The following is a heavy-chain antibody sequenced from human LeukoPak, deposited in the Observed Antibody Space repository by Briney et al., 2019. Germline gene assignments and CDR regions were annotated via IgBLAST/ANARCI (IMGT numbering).Heavy chain of an antibody. CDR2: IYYSGST. J-gene: IGHJ4*02. D-gene: IGHD1-26*01. V-gene: IGHV4-59*12. CDR1: GGSMSSYY. Sequence: PSETLSLTCTVSGGSMSSYYWTWLRQPPGKGLAWIGYIYYSGSTHYNPSLKYRVTISVDTSKSQFSLRLSSVTAANTAVYYCARSPYSGSYHLPPDGWGQGTLVTVSS. CDR3: ARSPYSGSYHLPPDG.